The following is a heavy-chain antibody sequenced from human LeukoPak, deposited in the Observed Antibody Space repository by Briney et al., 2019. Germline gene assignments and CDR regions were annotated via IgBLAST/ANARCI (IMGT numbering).Heavy chain of an antibody. CDR2: INHSGST. D-gene: IGHD6-19*01. V-gene: IGHV4-34*01. J-gene: IGHJ4*02. Sequence: SETLSLTCAFYGGSFSGYYWSWIRQPPGKGLEWIGEINHSGSTNYNPSLKSRVTISVDTSKNQFSLKLSSVTAADTAVYYCARGKWLADYWGQGTLVTVSS. CDR3: ARGKWLADY. CDR1: GGSFSGYY.